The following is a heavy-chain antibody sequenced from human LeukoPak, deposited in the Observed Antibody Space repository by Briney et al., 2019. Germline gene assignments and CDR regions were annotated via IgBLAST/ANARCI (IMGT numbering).Heavy chain of an antibody. CDR1: RYTFNSSY. J-gene: IGHJ4*02. V-gene: IGHV1-46*02. D-gene: IGHD3-22*01. CDR2: INPSDYST. CDR3: ARAYYESSAYRHAVYFDY. Sequence: ASVKVSCKASRYTFNSSYMHWVGQAPGQGLEWMGRINPSDYSTRYAQKFQGKVTMTKDTSTNTVYMYLSSLSSDDTAVYYCARAYYESSAYRHAVYFDYWGQGTLVTVSS.